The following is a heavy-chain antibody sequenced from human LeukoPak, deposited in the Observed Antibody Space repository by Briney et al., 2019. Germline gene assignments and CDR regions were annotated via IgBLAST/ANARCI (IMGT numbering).Heavy chain of an antibody. J-gene: IGHJ5*02. D-gene: IGHD3-10*01. Sequence: SETLSLTCNVSGVSISWGWIRQPPGKDPEWIGSIYYSGGTYYSPPLKSRVTIVVDTSQKEFSLKVSSVTAADTAVYYCARQIDGSGLAFDTWGQGILVTVSS. CDR1: GVSIS. V-gene: IGHV4-39*01. CDR3: ARQIDGSGLAFDT. CDR2: IYYSGGT.